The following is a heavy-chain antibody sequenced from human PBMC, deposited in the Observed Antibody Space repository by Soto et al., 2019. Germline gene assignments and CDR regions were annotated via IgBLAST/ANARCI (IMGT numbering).Heavy chain of an antibody. Sequence: SVKVSCKASGYTFTYRYLHWVRQAPGQALEWMGWITPFNGNTNYAQKFQDRVTITRDRSMSTAYMELSSLRSEDTAMYYCATKGPNEDDAFDIWGQGTMVTVSS. V-gene: IGHV1-45*02. CDR3: ATKGPNEDDAFDI. J-gene: IGHJ3*02. CDR2: ITPFNGNT. D-gene: IGHD1-1*01. CDR1: GYTFTYRY.